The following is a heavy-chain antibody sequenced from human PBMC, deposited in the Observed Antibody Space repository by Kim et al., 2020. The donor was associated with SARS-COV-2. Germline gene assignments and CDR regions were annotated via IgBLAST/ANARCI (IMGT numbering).Heavy chain of an antibody. Sequence: YAQKFQGRVTMTEDTSTDTAYMELSSLRSEDMAVYYCATDPYSSSLTLDYWGQGTLVTVSS. V-gene: IGHV1-24*01. J-gene: IGHJ4*02. D-gene: IGHD6-6*01. CDR3: ATDPYSSSLTLDY.